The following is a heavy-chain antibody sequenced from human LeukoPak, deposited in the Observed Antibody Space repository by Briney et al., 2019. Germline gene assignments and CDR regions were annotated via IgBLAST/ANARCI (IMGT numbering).Heavy chain of an antibody. CDR1: GYTVTSYY. D-gene: IGHD3-16*02. Sequence: ASVKVSCKASGYTVTSYYMHWVRQATGQGLEWMGWMNPNSGNTGYAQKFQGRVTMTRNTSISTAYMELSSLRSEDTAVYYCASNYVWGSYHWFDPWGQGTLVTVSS. V-gene: IGHV1-8*02. CDR3: ASNYVWGSYHWFDP. J-gene: IGHJ5*02. CDR2: MNPNSGNT.